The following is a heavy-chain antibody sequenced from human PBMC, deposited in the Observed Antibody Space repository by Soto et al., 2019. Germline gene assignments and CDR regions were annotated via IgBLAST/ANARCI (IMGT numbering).Heavy chain of an antibody. CDR3: ARPAYCGGGCYYYFDN. D-gene: IGHD2-21*02. CDR2: INANSGGT. Sequence: SVKVSCKTSRYTFTDDYMHWLREAPVQGLEWLGWINANSGGTVYAQKFQGRVTMTRDTSISTAYMELSGLTSDDTAVYYCARPAYCGGGCYYYFDNWGQGTLVTVSS. CDR1: RYTFTDDY. J-gene: IGHJ4*02. V-gene: IGHV1-2*02.